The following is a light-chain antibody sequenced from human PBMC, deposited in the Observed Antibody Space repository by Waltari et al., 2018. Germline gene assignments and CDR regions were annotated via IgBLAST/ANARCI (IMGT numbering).Light chain of an antibody. J-gene: IGLJ1*01. CDR3: SSYTSSSTLG. V-gene: IGLV2-14*03. CDR2: DVS. CDR1: SSDVGGYHY. Sequence: QSALTQPASVSGSPGQSITISCTGTSSDVGGYHYVSWYQQHPGKAPKLMIYDVSNRPSGVSNRFSGSKSGNTVSLTISGLQAEDEADYYCSSYTSSSTLGFGTGTKVTVL.